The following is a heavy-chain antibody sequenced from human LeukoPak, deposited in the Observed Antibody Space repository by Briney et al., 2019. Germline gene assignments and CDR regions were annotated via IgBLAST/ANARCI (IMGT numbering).Heavy chain of an antibody. CDR3: AREILAPGKTHDY. J-gene: IGHJ4*02. Sequence: GGSLRLSCAASGFTFRNYWMHWVRQVPGKGLVWVSRINADGSATFYADSVKGRFTISRDNDKNTLFLQINSLRAEDTAVYYCAREILAPGKTHDYWGQGTLVTVSS. CDR1: GFTFRNYW. CDR2: INADGSAT. V-gene: IGHV3-74*01.